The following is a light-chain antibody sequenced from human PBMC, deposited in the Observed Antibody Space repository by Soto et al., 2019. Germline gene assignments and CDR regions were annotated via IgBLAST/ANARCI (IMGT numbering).Light chain of an antibody. CDR1: DTDVGGFNY. CDR2: DVS. V-gene: IGLV2-14*03. Sequence: QSVLTQPASVSGAPGQSITISCTGTDTDVGGFNYVSWYQQFAGKAPKLIIYDVSSRPSGISNRFSGSKSDNTASLTISGLQAEDEADYFCSSYTAYRTYVLGTGTKVTVL. CDR3: SSYTAYRTYV. J-gene: IGLJ1*01.